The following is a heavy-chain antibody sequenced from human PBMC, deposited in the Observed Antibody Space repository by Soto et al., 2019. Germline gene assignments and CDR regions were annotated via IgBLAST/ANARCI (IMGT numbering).Heavy chain of an antibody. CDR1: GFTFSSYW. Sequence: PGESLKISCAASGFTFSSYWMSWVRQAPGKGLEWVANIKQDGSEKYYVDSVKGRFTISRDNAKNSLYLQMNSLRAEDTAVYYCAGGDGYIDYWGQGTLVTVSS. V-gene: IGHV3-7*04. CDR2: IKQDGSEK. CDR3: AGGDGYIDY. J-gene: IGHJ4*02.